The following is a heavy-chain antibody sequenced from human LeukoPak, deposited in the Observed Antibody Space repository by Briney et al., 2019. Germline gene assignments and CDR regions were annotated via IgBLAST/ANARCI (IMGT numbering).Heavy chain of an antibody. J-gene: IGHJ6*03. CDR1: GGSFSGYY. CDR3: ARAKALGYCSSTSCYGAYYYYYMDV. CDR2: INHSGST. Sequence: SETLSLTCAVYGGSFSGYYWSRIRQPPGKGLEWIGEINHSGSTNYNPSLKSRVTISVGTYKNQFSLKLSSVTAADTAVYYCARAKALGYCSSTSCYGAYYYYYMDVWGKGTTVTVSS. V-gene: IGHV4-34*01. D-gene: IGHD2-2*01.